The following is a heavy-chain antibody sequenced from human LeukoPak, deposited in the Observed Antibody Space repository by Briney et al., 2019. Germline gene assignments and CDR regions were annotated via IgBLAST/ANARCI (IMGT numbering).Heavy chain of an antibody. Sequence: GGSLRLSCAASGFTFSTYGMHWVRQAPGKGLEWVAVISYDGSNKYYADSVKGRFTISRDNSKNTLYLQMNSLRAEDTAVYYCARFVVVITDWGQGTLVTVSS. D-gene: IGHD3-22*01. V-gene: IGHV3-30*03. CDR3: ARFVVVITD. CDR2: ISYDGSNK. J-gene: IGHJ4*02. CDR1: GFTFSTYG.